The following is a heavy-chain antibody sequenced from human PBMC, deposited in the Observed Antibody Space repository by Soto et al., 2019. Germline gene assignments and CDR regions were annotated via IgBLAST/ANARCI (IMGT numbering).Heavy chain of an antibody. CDR2: IYYSGST. V-gene: IGHV4-59*12. Sequence: SETLSLTCAVSGGSFSNYFWTWIRQPPGKGLEWIGYIYYSGSTNYNPSLKSRVTISVDRSKNQFSLKLSSVTAADTAVYYCARGMTTVTTFDYWGQGTLVTVSS. J-gene: IGHJ4*02. CDR1: GGSFSNYF. CDR3: ARGMTTVTTFDY. D-gene: IGHD4-17*01.